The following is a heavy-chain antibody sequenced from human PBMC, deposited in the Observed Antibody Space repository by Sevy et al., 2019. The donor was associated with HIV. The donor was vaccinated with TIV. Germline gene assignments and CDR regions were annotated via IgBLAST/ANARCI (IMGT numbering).Heavy chain of an antibody. CDR2: ITNSGSSV. D-gene: IGHD4-17*01. Sequence: GGSLRLSCVASGLIFSSYEMNWVRQAPGKGLEWVSHITNSGSSVYYSDSVRGRFTISRDNAKNSLFLQMNSLRAEDTALYYCARDLPPSATTVSHFDYWGRGTLVTVSS. V-gene: IGHV3-48*03. CDR3: ARDLPPSATTVSHFDY. CDR1: GLIFSSYE. J-gene: IGHJ4*02.